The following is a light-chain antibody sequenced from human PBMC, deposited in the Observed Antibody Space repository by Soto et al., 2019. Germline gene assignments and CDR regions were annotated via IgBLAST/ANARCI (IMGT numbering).Light chain of an antibody. CDR2: DAS. CDR3: QHYVSPPIT. CDR1: QSVSSY. J-gene: IGKJ5*01. Sequence: EIGMTESPATLSVAPGERATLSCRASQSVSSYLAWYQQKPGQAPRLLIYDASNRATGISDRFSGSGSGTDFTLTISRLEPEDFAVYYCQHYVSPPITFGQGTRLEI. V-gene: IGKV3-11*01.